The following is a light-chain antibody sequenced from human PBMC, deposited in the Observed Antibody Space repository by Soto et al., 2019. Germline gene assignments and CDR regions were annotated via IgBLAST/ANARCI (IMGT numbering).Light chain of an antibody. CDR2: KAS. V-gene: IGKV1-5*03. CDR3: QQYNSYPYT. Sequence: DIQMTQSPSTLSASVGDRVTITCRASQSISTWLAWYQQKPEKAPNLLIYKASSLESGVPSRFSGSGSGTAFTLTISSLHSDDFSTYYCQQYNSYPYTVGQGTKLEIK. CDR1: QSISTW. J-gene: IGKJ2*01.